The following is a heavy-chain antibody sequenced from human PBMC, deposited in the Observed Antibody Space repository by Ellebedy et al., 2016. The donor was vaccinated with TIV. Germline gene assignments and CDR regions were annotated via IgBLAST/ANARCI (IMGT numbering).Heavy chain of an antibody. J-gene: IGHJ6*02. V-gene: IGHV4-59*01. CDR2: IYHNGRT. CDR3: ARELAYRTTRYSSSAYGGGVDV. Sequence: MPSETLSLTCSVSGVSMTNFFWSWIRQSPDKGLEWIGYIYHNGRTTYNPSLSSRVTISLDTSKNQFSLSLRSVAAADTATYYCARELAYRTTRYSSSAYGGGVDVWGQGTAVTVSS. CDR1: GVSMTNFF. D-gene: IGHD1-1*01.